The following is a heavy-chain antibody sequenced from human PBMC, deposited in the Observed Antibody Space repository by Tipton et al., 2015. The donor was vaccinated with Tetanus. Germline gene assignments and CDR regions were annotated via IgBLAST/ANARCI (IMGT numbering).Heavy chain of an antibody. V-gene: IGHV4-39*02. CDR1: GGSMSSSDYY. J-gene: IGHJ4*02. CDR2: ISYSGRT. Sequence: TLSLTCTVSGGSMSSSDYYWGWIRQPPGKGLEWIGSISYSGRTYYNPSLKSRVTMSVDTSKKHFSLRLRSVTAADTAVYYCVRGRGLGAYSYGFEYWGQGALVTVSS. CDR3: VRGRGLGAYSYGFEY. D-gene: IGHD5-18*01.